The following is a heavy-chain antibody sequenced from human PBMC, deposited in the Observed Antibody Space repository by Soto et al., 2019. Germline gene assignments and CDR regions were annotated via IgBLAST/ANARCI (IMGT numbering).Heavy chain of an antibody. D-gene: IGHD1-26*01. CDR3: ARWDPEDWFDP. Sequence: SETLSLTCAVYGGSFSGYYWSWIRQPPGKGLEWIGEINHSGSTNYNPSLKSRVTISVDTSKNQFSLKLSSVTAADTAVYYCARWDPEDWFDPWGQGTLVTVSS. J-gene: IGHJ5*02. V-gene: IGHV4-34*01. CDR2: INHSGST. CDR1: GGSFSGYY.